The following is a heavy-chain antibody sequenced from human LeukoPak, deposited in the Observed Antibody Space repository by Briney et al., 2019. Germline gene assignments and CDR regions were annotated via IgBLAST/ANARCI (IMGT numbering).Heavy chain of an antibody. Sequence: GGSLRLSCAASGFTFSSYWMSWVRQAPGKGLEWVANIKQDGSEKYYVDSVKGRFTISRDNAKNSLYLQMNSLRAEDMAVYYCARVSIVGATFFDYWGQGTLVTVSS. V-gene: IGHV3-7*01. CDR1: GFTFSSYW. CDR3: ARVSIVGATFFDY. J-gene: IGHJ4*02. CDR2: IKQDGSEK. D-gene: IGHD1-26*01.